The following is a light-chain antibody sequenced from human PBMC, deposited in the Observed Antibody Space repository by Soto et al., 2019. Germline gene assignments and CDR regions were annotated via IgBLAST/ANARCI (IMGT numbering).Light chain of an antibody. CDR3: QQYDTSPET. CDR2: GTS. J-gene: IGKJ1*01. Sequence: EIVLTQSPGTLSLSPGERATLSCRASQSVSSSYLAWYQHKPGQAPRLLMYGTSSRATGIPDRFSGSGSGTDFTFTISRLEPEDFAVYYCQQYDTSPETFGQGTKVEIK. CDR1: QSVSSSY. V-gene: IGKV3-20*01.